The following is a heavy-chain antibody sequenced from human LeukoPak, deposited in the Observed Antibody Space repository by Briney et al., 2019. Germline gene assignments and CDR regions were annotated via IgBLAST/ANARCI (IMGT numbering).Heavy chain of an antibody. CDR1: GFTFSSYA. Sequence: PGGSLRLSCAASGFTFSSYAMHGVRQAPGKGLEWVAVISYDGSNKYYADSVKGRFTISRDNSKNTLYLQMNSLRAEDTAVYYCARGGIGDSSGYLAYWGQGTLVTVSS. V-gene: IGHV3-30-3*01. D-gene: IGHD3-22*01. CDR3: ARGGIGDSSGYLAY. J-gene: IGHJ4*02. CDR2: ISYDGSNK.